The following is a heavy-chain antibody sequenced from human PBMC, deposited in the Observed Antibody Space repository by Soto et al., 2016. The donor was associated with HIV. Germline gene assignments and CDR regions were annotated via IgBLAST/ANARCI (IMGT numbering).Heavy chain of an antibody. CDR2: IIPIFGTA. Sequence: QVQLVQSGAEVKKPGASVKVSCKASGYTFTGYYMHWVRQAPGQGLEWMGGIIPIFGTANYAQKFQGRVTITADESTSTAYMELSSLRSEDTAVYYCASHSAFGGVIGRGYFDYWGQGTLVTVSS. J-gene: IGHJ4*02. V-gene: IGHV1-69*01. D-gene: IGHD3-16*02. CDR1: GYTFTGYY. CDR3: ASHSAFGGVIGRGYFDY.